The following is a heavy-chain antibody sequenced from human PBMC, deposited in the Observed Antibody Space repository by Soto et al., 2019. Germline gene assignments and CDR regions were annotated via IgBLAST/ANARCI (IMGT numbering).Heavy chain of an antibody. Sequence: SETLSLTCAVSGGSISSSNWWSWVRQPPGKGLEWIGEIYHSGGTSYNPSLRSRVTMLVDKSKNQFSLKLTSVTAADTAVYYCARNEVLEEGGFYYYGMDVWGRGTTVTVSS. D-gene: IGHD2-8*02. V-gene: IGHV4-4*02. CDR3: ARNEVLEEGGFYYYGMDV. CDR1: GGSISSSNW. CDR2: IYHSGGT. J-gene: IGHJ6*02.